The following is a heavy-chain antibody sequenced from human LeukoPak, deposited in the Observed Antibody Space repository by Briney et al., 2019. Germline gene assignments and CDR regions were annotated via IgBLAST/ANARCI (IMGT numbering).Heavy chain of an antibody. CDR1: GGSFSGYY. Sequence: ASETLSLTCAVYGGSFSGYYWSWIRQPPGKGLEWIGEINHSGSTNYNPSLKSRVTISVDTSRNQFSLKLSSVTAADTAVYYCARAQITIFGVVIREGNWFDPWGQGTLVTVSS. CDR3: ARAQITIFGVVIREGNWFDP. V-gene: IGHV4-34*01. J-gene: IGHJ5*02. CDR2: INHSGST. D-gene: IGHD3-3*01.